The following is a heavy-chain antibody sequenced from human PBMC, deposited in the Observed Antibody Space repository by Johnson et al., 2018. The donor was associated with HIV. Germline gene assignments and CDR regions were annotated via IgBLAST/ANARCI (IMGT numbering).Heavy chain of an antibody. CDR3: GSFNDAFDI. D-gene: IGHD1-26*01. CDR2: ISWNSGSI. CDR1: GFTFDDYA. Sequence: VQLVESGGGLVQPDRSLRLSCAASGFTFDDYAMHWVRQAPGKGLEWVSGISWNSGSIGYADSVKGRFTISRDNAKNSLYLQMNSLRAEDTALYYCGSFNDAFDIWGQGTTVTVSS. J-gene: IGHJ3*02. V-gene: IGHV3-9*01.